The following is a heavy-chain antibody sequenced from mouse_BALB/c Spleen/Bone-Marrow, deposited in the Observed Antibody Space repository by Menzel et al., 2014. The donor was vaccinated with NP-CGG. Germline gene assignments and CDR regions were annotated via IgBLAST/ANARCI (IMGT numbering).Heavy chain of an antibody. D-gene: IGHD2-1*01. CDR2: INSNGGSI. Sequence: EVQLQESGGGLVQPGGSLKLSCAASGFTFSSYGMSWVRQTPDKRLELVASINSNGGSIYYPDSVKGRFTISRNNAKKTLTLQMSRLKSEDTAVYYCAKGNYGNYVDYFDYWGQGTTLTVSS. CDR3: AKGNYGNYVDYFDY. J-gene: IGHJ2*01. CDR1: GFTFSSYG. V-gene: IGHV5-6-3*01.